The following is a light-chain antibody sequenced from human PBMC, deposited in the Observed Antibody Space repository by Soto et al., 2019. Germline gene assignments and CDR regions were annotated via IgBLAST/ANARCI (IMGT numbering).Light chain of an antibody. V-gene: IGKV3-11*01. Sequence: TQSPATLSVSLGDSATLSCSAIQSVSLSLSWFQMRPGKAPRLLIYGAFNRATGIPARFSGSGSGTDFTLPISSLEPEDFAVYYCQQRNTWTQVPFGQVTRMEIK. CDR1: QSVSLS. J-gene: IGKJ5*01. CDR2: GAF. CDR3: QQRNTWTQVP.